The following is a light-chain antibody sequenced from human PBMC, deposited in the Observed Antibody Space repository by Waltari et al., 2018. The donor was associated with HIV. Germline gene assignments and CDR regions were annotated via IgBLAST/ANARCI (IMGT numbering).Light chain of an antibody. J-gene: IGKJ2*01. V-gene: IGKV4-1*01. CDR2: WSS. CDR3: QQYYNTPYT. Sequence: DIVMTQSPDSLAVSLGERATFNCKSSQSVLYDSNNKNYLAWYQQKPGQPPKLLIYWSSTREFGVPDRFSGSGSGTDFTLTISSLQAEDVAVYFCQQYYNTPYTFGQGTKLEIK. CDR1: QSVLYDSNNKNY.